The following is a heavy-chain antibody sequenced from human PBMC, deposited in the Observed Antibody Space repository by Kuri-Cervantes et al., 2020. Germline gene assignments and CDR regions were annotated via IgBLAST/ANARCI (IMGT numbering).Heavy chain of an antibody. J-gene: IGHJ4*02. D-gene: IGHD3-22*01. V-gene: IGHV3-74*01. Sequence: GESLKISCAASGFTFSSSAMSWVRQAPGKGLVWVSRINSDGSSTSYADSVKGRFTISRDNAKNTLYLQMNSLRAEDTAVYYCARGGPGSSGYYFDYWGQGTLVTVSS. CDR3: ARGGPGSSGYYFDY. CDR1: GFTFSSSA. CDR2: INSDGSST.